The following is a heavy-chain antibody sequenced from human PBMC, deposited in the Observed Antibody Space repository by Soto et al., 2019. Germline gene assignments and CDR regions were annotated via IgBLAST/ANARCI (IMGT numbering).Heavy chain of an antibody. D-gene: IGHD3-10*01. CDR1: GLNFNGYT. CDR3: AKPVYGSGSPEY. CDR2: IAETGSST. J-gene: IGHJ4*02. V-gene: IGHV3-23*01. Sequence: GSLRLSCATSGLNFNGYTMSWVGQAPGQGLEWVSGIAETGSSTYYADSVKGRFTISRDNSENTLYLQMNNLRAEDTAIYYCAKPVYGSGSPEYWGQGTLVTVSS.